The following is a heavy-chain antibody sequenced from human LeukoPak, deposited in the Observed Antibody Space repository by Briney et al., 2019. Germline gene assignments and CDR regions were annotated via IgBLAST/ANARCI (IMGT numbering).Heavy chain of an antibody. D-gene: IGHD3-22*01. CDR1: GFTFSSYS. CDR2: ISSSSRTI. CDR3: ARDLWGTSAYRFDY. V-gene: IGHV3-48*02. Sequence: GGSLRLSCAASGFTFSSYSMNWVRQAPGKGLEWVSYISSSSRTIYYADSLKGRFSISRDNAKTSLYLQMDSLRDEDTAVYYCARDLWGTSAYRFDYWGQGTLVTASS. J-gene: IGHJ4*02.